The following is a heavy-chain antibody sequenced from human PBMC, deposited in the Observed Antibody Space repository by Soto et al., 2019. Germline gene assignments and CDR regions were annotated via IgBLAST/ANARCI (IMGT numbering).Heavy chain of an antibody. CDR1: GFTVSSKY. CDR3: ARDDVLCDGGRCYAVPLAV. D-gene: IGHD2-15*01. Sequence: GGSLRLSCAASGFTVSSKYMSWVRQAPGKGLEWVSLIQSGGPTYYADSVKGRFTISRDTSENTVHLQMDSLRAEDTAVYYCARDDVLCDGGRCYAVPLAVWGKAPTVTGSS. CDR2: IQSGGPT. J-gene: IGHJ6*04. V-gene: IGHV3-66*01.